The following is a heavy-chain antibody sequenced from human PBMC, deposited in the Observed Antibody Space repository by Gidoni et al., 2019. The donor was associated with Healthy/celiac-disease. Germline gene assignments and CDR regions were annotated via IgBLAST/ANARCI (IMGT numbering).Heavy chain of an antibody. D-gene: IGHD3-22*01. Sequence: EVQLLESGGGLVQHGGSLRLSCSASGFTFSSYALSWVRQAPGKGVGWVSAISGSGGSTYYADSVKGRFTISRDNSKNTLYLQMNSLRAEDTAVYYCGRDSSGSFDYWGQGTLVTVSS. J-gene: IGHJ4*02. CDR1: GFTFSSYA. CDR2: ISGSGGST. CDR3: GRDSSGSFDY. V-gene: IGHV3-23*01.